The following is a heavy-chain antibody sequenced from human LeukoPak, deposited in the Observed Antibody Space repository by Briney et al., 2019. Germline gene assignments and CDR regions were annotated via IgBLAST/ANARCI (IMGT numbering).Heavy chain of an antibody. CDR3: ARTPADPNYWYFDL. V-gene: IGHV4-59*01. J-gene: IGHJ2*01. Sequence: PSETLSLTCTVSGGSISGYYWSWIRQPPGKGLDWIGYIHHSGSTDYNPSLKSRVTISVDTSKNQFSLRLSSVTAADTAVYYCARTPADPNYWYFDLWGRGTLVTVSS. CDR2: IHHSGST. CDR1: GGSISGYY. D-gene: IGHD6-19*01.